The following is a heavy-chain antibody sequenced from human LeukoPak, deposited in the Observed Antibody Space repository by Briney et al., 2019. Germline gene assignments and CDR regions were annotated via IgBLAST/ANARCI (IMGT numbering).Heavy chain of an antibody. Sequence: GGSLRLSCAASGFTFSSYAMSWVRQAPGKGLEWVSAISGSGGSTYYADSVKGRFIISRDNSRNTLYLQMNSLRAEDTAVYYCAKILGPNYFDYWGQGTLVTVSS. V-gene: IGHV3-23*01. D-gene: IGHD1-26*01. CDR2: ISGSGGST. J-gene: IGHJ4*02. CDR3: AKILGPNYFDY. CDR1: GFTFSSYA.